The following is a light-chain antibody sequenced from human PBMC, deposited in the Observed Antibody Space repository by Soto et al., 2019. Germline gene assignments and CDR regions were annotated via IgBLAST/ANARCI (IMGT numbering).Light chain of an antibody. CDR1: SSNIGDNP. Sequence: SVLTQPPSASGTPGQTVTISCSGSSSNIGDNPVNWYQQLPGAAPKLLIYINDQRPSGVPDRFSGSKSGNTASLTISGLQAADEADYYCSSYTSSSTRGVFGTGTKVTVL. J-gene: IGLJ1*01. CDR3: SSYTSSSTRGV. V-gene: IGLV1-44*01. CDR2: IND.